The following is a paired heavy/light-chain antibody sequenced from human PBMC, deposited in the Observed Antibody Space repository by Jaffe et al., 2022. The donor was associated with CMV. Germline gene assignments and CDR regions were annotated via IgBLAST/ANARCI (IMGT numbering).Light chain of an antibody. CDR3: QQYDSSPQT. CDR2: GAS. J-gene: IGKJ1*01. CDR1: QSVSSSY. Sequence: EIVLTQSPGTLSLSLGERATLSCRASQSVSSSYLAWYQQKPGQAPRLLIYGASSRATGIPDRFSGSGSGTDFTLTISRLEPEDFAVYYCQQYDSSPQTFGQGTKVEIK. V-gene: IGKV3-20*01.
Heavy chain of an antibody. V-gene: IGHV3-11*01. CDR1: GFTFSDYY. Sequence: QVQLVESGGGLVKPGGSLRLSCAASGFTFSDYYMSWIRQTPGKGLEWVSYISSRDGTISYADSVKGRFTISRDNAKNSLYLQMNSLRAEDTAVYYCASRTGLGKHYDYWGQGTLVTVSS. D-gene: IGHD2-15*01. J-gene: IGHJ4*02. CDR2: ISSRDGTI. CDR3: ASRTGLGKHYDY.